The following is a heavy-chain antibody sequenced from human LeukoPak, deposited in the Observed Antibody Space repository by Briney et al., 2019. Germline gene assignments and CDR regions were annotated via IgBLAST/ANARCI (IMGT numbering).Heavy chain of an antibody. Sequence: ASVKVSCKSSGGTFITYAVTWVRQAPGQGLEWIGGIIPIFGIPNYAQKFQGRVTITADESTSTVFMDLSSLRSEDMALYYCARGPGDYGDFNWFDRWGQGTLVTVSS. V-gene: IGHV1-69*13. D-gene: IGHD4-17*01. CDR3: ARGPGDYGDFNWFDR. CDR1: GGTFITYA. CDR2: IIPIFGIP. J-gene: IGHJ5*02.